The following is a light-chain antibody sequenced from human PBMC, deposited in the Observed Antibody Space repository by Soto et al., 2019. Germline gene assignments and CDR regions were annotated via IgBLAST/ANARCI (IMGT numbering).Light chain of an antibody. CDR2: KAS. CDR3: QQYNSYV. CDR1: QSIGNW. Sequence: VHMTHTPSILSASFVDRVILTCRASQSIGNWLAWYQQKPGKAPKLLIYKASSFESGVPTRFSGSGSGTDFTLTISSLQPEDFATYYCQQYNSYVFGPGTKVDIK. J-gene: IGKJ3*01. V-gene: IGKV1-5*03.